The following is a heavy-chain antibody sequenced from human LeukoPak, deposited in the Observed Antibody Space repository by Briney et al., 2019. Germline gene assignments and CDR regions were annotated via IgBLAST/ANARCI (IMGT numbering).Heavy chain of an antibody. D-gene: IGHD2-2*02. CDR3: ARGVVVVPSAIRGDYYYYYMDV. V-gene: IGHV4-34*01. CDR1: GHSLSSGYY. Sequence: SETLSLTCTVSGHSLSSGYYWSWIRQPPGKGLEWIGEINHSGSTNYNPSLKSRVTISVDTSKNQFSLKLSSVTAADTAVYYCARGVVVVPSAIRGDYYYYYMDVWGKGTTVTVSS. J-gene: IGHJ6*03. CDR2: INHSGST.